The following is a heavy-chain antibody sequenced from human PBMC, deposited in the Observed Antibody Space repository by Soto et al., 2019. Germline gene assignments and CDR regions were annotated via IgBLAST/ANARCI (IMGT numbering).Heavy chain of an antibody. Sequence: SETLSLTCAVSGGSISSGGYSWSWIRQPPGKGLEWIGYIYHSGSTYYNPSLKSRVTISVDRSKNQFSLKLSSVTAEDTALYYCAKDYKYRGSSWYLDYWGQGTQVTVSS. J-gene: IGHJ4*02. CDR1: GGSISSGGYS. CDR2: IYHSGST. CDR3: AKDYKYRGSSWYLDY. D-gene: IGHD6-13*01. V-gene: IGHV4-30-2*01.